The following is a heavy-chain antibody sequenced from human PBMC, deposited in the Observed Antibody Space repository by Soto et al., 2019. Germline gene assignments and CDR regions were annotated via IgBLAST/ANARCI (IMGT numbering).Heavy chain of an antibody. J-gene: IGHJ4*02. V-gene: IGHV3-21*01. CDR1: GFTFSSYS. D-gene: IGHD4-17*01. Sequence: GGSLRLSCAASGFTFSSYSMNWVRQAPGKGLEWVSSISSSSSYIYYADSVKGRFTISRDNAKNSLYLQMNSLRAEDTAVYYCARTWWATVTTFYKSGFDYWGQGTLVTVSS. CDR3: ARTWWATVTTFYKSGFDY. CDR2: ISSSSSYI.